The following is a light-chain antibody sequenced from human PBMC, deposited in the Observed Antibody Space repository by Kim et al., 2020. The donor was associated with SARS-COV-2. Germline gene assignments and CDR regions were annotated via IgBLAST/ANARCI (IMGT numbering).Light chain of an antibody. V-gene: IGKV3-20*01. CDR2: GAS. J-gene: IGKJ4*01. CDR1: QGVSNSY. Sequence: SPVESATLTCRASQGVSNSYIAWYQQKPGQAPRLVSYGASNRATGIPERFSGSGSGTGFTLTISRLEPEDFAVYYCQQYGTSPPRAFGGGTKLEI. CDR3: QQYGTSPPRA.